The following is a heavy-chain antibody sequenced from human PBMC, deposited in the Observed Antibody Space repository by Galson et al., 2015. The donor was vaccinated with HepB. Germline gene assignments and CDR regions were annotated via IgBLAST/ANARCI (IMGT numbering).Heavy chain of an antibody. Sequence: SVKVSCKASGYTFTGYYMHWVRQAPGQGLEWMGGIIPIFGTANYAQKFQGRVTITADESTSTAYMELSSLRSEDTAVYYCASSFRGVIITGFDYWGQGTLVTVSS. CDR2: IIPIFGTA. CDR1: GYTFTGYY. CDR3: ASSFRGVIITGFDY. D-gene: IGHD3-10*01. J-gene: IGHJ4*02. V-gene: IGHV1-69*13.